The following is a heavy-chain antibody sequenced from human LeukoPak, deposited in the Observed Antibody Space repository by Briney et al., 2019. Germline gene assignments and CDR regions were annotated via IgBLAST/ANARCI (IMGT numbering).Heavy chain of an antibody. CDR2: ISSSGSTI. CDR3: ARDRPDRITIFGVVIMFYYYGMDV. Sequence: GGSLRLSCAASGFTFSDYYMSWIRQAPGKGLEWVSYISSSGSTIYYADSVKGRFTISRDNAKNSLYLRMNSLRAKDTAVYYCARDRPDRITIFGVVIMFYYYGMDVWGQGTTVTVSS. D-gene: IGHD3-3*01. CDR1: GFTFSDYY. V-gene: IGHV3-11*01. J-gene: IGHJ6*02.